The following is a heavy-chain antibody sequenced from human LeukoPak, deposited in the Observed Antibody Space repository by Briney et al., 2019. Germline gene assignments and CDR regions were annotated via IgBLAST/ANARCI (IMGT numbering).Heavy chain of an antibody. CDR1: GGSINSYY. D-gene: IGHD6-13*01. V-gene: IGHV4-59*01. CDR2: IYYSGST. Sequence: PSETLSLTCTVSGGSINSYYWSWIRQPPGKGLEWIGYIYYSGSTNYNPSLKSRVTISVDTSKNQFSLKLSSVTAADTAVYYCARVTAAGTPYYFDYWGQGTLVTVSS. J-gene: IGHJ4*02. CDR3: ARVTAAGTPYYFDY.